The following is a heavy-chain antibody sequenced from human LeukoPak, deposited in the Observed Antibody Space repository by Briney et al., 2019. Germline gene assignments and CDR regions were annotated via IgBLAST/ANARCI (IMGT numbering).Heavy chain of an antibody. J-gene: IGHJ6*02. CDR3: ARDQYSGYIQLSGMDV. CDR1: GFTFSSYA. V-gene: IGHV3-30-3*01. CDR2: ISYDGSNK. Sequence: PGGSLRLSCAASGFTFSSYAMHWVRQAPGKGLEWVAVISYDGSNKYYADSVKGRFTISRDKSKNTLYLQMNSLRAEDTAVYYCARDQYSGYIQLSGMDVWGQGTTVTVSS. D-gene: IGHD5-12*01.